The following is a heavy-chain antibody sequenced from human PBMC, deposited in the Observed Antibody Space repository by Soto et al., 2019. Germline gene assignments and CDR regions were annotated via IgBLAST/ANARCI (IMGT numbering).Heavy chain of an antibody. CDR1: GFTLSNYA. D-gene: IGHD2-15*01. V-gene: IGHV3-48*02. CDR2: ISSDSRYI. Sequence: SLRLSCAASGFTLSNYAVNWVRQAPGKGLEWVSYISSDSRYIYHGDSVKGRFTISRDNARNSVYLQMNSLRDEDTAVYYCARIKLVDFFFINVDVYDMDVWGQGTPVTVSS. CDR3: ARIKLVDFFFINVDVYDMDV. J-gene: IGHJ6*02.